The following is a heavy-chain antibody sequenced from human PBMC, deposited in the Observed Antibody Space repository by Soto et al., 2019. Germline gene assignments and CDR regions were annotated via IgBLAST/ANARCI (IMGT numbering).Heavy chain of an antibody. CDR3: ARDQEAATGRIYYYGIDV. CDR1: GYTFTGYY. J-gene: IGHJ6*02. D-gene: IGHD6-13*01. V-gene: IGHV1-2*04. CDR2: INPNSGGT. Sequence: ASVKVSCKASGYTFTGYYMHWVRQAPGQGLEWMGWINPNSGGTNYAQKFQGWVTMTRDTSISTAYMELSRLRSDDTAVYYCARDQEAATGRIYYYGIDVWGQGTTVTVSS.